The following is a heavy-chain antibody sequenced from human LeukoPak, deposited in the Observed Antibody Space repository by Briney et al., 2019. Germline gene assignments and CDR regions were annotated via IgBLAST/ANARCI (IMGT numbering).Heavy chain of an antibody. D-gene: IGHD6-13*01. CDR1: GFTFSSYA. J-gene: IGHJ4*02. Sequence: QSGGSLRLSCAASGFTFSSYAMSWVRQAPGNGLEWVSAISGSGGSTYYADSVKGRFTISRDNSKNTLYLQMNSPRAEDTAVYYCARSGIAAAGFDYWGQGTLVTVSS. V-gene: IGHV3-23*01. CDR3: ARSGIAAAGFDY. CDR2: ISGSGGST.